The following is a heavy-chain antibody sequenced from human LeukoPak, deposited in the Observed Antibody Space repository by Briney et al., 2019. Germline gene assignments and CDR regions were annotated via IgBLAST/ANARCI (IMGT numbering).Heavy chain of an antibody. V-gene: IGHV4-34*01. CDR3: ARYHNGYDDC. CDR2: INHSGST. J-gene: IGHJ4*02. CDR1: GGSFSGYY. Sequence: SETLSLTCAVYGGSFSGYYWSWIRQPPGKGLEWIGEINHSGSTNYNPSLKSRVTISVDTTKNQFSLKLSSVTDADTAVYYCARYHNGYDDCWGQGSLVTVSS. D-gene: IGHD5-12*01.